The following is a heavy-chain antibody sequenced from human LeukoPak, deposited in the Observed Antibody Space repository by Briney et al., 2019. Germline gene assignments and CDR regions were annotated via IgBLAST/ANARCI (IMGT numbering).Heavy chain of an antibody. V-gene: IGHV3-23*01. Sequence: GGSLRLSCAASGFTFSSYAMNWVRQAPGKGLEWVSAISGSDGSTYYADSVKGRFTISRDNSKNTLYLEMNSLKVEDTAVYYCAKEWYYYGSGSYGDFQHWGQGTLVTVSS. D-gene: IGHD3-10*01. CDR3: AKEWYYYGSGSYGDFQH. J-gene: IGHJ1*01. CDR1: GFTFSSYA. CDR2: ISGSDGST.